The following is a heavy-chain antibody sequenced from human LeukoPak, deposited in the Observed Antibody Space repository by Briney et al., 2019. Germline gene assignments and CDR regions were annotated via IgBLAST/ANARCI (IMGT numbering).Heavy chain of an antibody. CDR2: IIPILGIT. J-gene: IGHJ4*02. Sequence: SVKVSCKASGGTFSSYTISWVRQAPGQGLEWMGRIIPILGITNYAQKFQGRVTITTDESTSTAYMELSSLRSEDTAVYYCARVFARSGEIRGSYYYYWGQGTLVTVSS. D-gene: IGHD1-26*01. V-gene: IGHV1-69*16. CDR3: ARVFARSGEIRGSYYYY. CDR1: GGTFSSYT.